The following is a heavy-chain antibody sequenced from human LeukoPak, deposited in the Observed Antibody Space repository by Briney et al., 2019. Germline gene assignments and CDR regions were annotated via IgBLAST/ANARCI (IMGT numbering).Heavy chain of an antibody. CDR2: ISFDGRNK. Sequence: GRSLRLSCAASGFTFSSYAMHWVRQAPGKGLEWVAGISFDGRNKYYADSVKGRFTISRDNSKNTLYLQMNSLRGEDTAVYSCAREGWYYVFDYWGQGTLVNVSS. J-gene: IGHJ4*02. V-gene: IGHV3-30*01. D-gene: IGHD6-19*01. CDR1: GFTFSSYA. CDR3: AREGWYYVFDY.